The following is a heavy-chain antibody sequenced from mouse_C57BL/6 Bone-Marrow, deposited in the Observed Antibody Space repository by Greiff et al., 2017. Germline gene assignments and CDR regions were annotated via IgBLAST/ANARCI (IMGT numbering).Heavy chain of an antibody. CDR3: ARSYGNYAFAY. J-gene: IGHJ3*01. CDR1: GYSITSGYY. Sequence: ESGPGLVKPSQSLSLTCSVTGYSITSGYYWNWIRQFPGNKLEWMGYISYDGSNNYNPSLKNRISITRDPSKNQFLLKLNSVTTEDTATYYCARSYGNYAFAYWGQGTLVTVSA. CDR2: ISYDGSN. V-gene: IGHV3-6*01. D-gene: IGHD2-1*01.